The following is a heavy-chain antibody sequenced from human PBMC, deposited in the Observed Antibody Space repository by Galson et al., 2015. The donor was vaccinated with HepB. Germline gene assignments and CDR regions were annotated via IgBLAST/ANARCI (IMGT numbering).Heavy chain of an antibody. D-gene: IGHD3/OR15-3a*01. CDR2: ISSSGRTI. J-gene: IGHJ3*02. CDR1: GFTFSNYY. Sequence: SLRLSCAASGFTFSNYYINWIRQAPGKGLEWVSSISSSGRTIKYADSVKGRFTITRDNAKKSLYLQTNILRDEDTAVYYCAKVGLTYALDIWGQGTMVTVAS. V-gene: IGHV3-11*01. CDR3: AKVGLTYALDI.